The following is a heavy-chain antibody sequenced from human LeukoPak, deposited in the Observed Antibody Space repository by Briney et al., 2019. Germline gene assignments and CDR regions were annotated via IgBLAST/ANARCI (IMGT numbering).Heavy chain of an antibody. D-gene: IGHD3-10*01. V-gene: IGHV1-2*02. J-gene: IGHJ5*02. Sequence: ASVKVSCKASGYTFTGYYMHWVRHAPGQGLEWMGWINPNSGGRNYAQKFQGRVTMTRDTSISTAYMELSRLRSDDTAVYYCARGARGKLGPNWFDPWGQGTLVTVSS. CDR1: GYTFTGYY. CDR3: ARGARGKLGPNWFDP. CDR2: INPNSGGR.